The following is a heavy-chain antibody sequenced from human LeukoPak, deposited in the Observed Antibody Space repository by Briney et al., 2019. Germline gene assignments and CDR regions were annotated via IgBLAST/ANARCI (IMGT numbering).Heavy chain of an antibody. J-gene: IGHJ4*02. Sequence: GGSLRLSCAASGFTFDDYAMHWVRQAPGKGLEWVSGISWNSGSIGYADSVKGRFTNSRDNAKNSLYLQMNSLRAEDTALYYCAKDSPERGFDYWGQGTLVTVSS. CDR1: GFTFDDYA. CDR2: ISWNSGSI. V-gene: IGHV3-9*01. CDR3: AKDSPERGFDY. D-gene: IGHD3-10*01.